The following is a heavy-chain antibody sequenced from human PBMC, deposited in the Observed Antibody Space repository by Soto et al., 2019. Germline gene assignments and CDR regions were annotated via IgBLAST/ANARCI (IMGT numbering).Heavy chain of an antibody. D-gene: IGHD5-18*01. V-gene: IGHV4-4*02. J-gene: IGHJ3*02. CDR3: ARTPSVDTAMVWDAFDI. CDR1: GGSISSSNW. Sequence: PSETLSLTCAVSGGSISSSNWWSWVRQPPGKGLEWIGEIYHSGSTNYNPSLKSRVTISVDKSKNQFSLKLSSVTAADTAVYYCARTPSVDTAMVWDAFDIWGQGTMVTVSS. CDR2: IYHSGST.